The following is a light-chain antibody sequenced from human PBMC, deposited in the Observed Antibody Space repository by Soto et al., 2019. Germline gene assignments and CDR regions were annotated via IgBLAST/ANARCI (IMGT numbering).Light chain of an antibody. CDR3: LQDYDYPRT. Sequence: AIQMTQSPSSLSASVGDTVTITCRASQGIRDDVGWYQQRPGEAPRLLIYGTSNLQSGVPSRFSGSGSGTDFTLTISSLQPEDFATYYCLQDYDYPRTFGQGTKVDIK. V-gene: IGKV1-6*01. CDR2: GTS. J-gene: IGKJ1*01. CDR1: QGIRDD.